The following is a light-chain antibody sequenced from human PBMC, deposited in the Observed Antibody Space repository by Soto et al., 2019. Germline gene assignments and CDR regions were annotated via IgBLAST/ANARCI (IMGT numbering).Light chain of an antibody. CDR3: QQYNNRPHT. CDR1: QSVSTK. V-gene: IGKV3-15*01. CDR2: GAS. J-gene: IGKJ2*01. Sequence: EVVMTQSPATLSVSSGERATLSCRASQSVSTKLAWYQQKPGQAPRLVIYGASTRAAGIPARFSGSGSGTEFTLTISSLQSEDFAVYYCQQYNNRPHTFGQGTKLEIK.